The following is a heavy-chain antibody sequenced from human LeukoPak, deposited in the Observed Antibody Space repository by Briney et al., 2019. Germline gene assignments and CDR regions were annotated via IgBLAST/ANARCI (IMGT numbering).Heavy chain of an antibody. CDR3: ARVSWGSSWYSRGLGDYYYYMDV. V-gene: IGHV4-39*07. CDR1: GFTVRSNY. Sequence: GSLRLSCAASGFTVRSNYMSWVRQPPGKGLEWIGSIYYSGSTYYNPSLKSRVTISVDTSKNQFSLKLSSVTAADTAVYYCARVSWGSSWYSRGLGDYYYYMDVWGKGTTVTVSS. J-gene: IGHJ6*03. CDR2: IYYSGST. D-gene: IGHD6-13*01.